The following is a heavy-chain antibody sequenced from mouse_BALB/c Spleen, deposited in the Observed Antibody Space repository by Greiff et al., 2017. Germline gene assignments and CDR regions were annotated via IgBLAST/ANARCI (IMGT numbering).Heavy chain of an antibody. J-gene: IGHJ2*01. D-gene: IGHD2-1*01. V-gene: IGHV5-17*02. CDR1: GFTFSSFG. Sequence: EVKLVESGGGLVQPGGSRKLSCAASGFTFSSFGMHWVRQDPEKGLEWVAYISSGSSTIYYADTVKGRFTISRDNTKNTLFLQMTSLRSEDTAMYCCARCGNWYLDYWGQGTTVTVSS. CDR3: ARCGNWYLDY. CDR2: ISSGSSTI.